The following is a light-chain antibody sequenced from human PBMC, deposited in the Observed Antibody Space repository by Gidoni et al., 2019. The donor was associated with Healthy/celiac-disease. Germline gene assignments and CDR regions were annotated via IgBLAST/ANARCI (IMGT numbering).Light chain of an antibody. CDR3: QQSYSTPST. CDR1: QSISSY. Sequence: DIQMTQSPSSLSASVGDRVTITCRASQSISSYLNWYQQKPGKAPKLLIYAASSLQSWVPSRFSGSGSATDFTLTIRSLQPEDFATYYCQQSYSTPSTFGQGTRLEIK. V-gene: IGKV1-39*01. J-gene: IGKJ5*01. CDR2: AAS.